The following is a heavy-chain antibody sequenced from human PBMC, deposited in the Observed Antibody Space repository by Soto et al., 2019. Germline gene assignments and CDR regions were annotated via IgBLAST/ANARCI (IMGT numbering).Heavy chain of an antibody. CDR3: ARDKITGLFDY. CDR2: INHSGST. D-gene: IGHD2-8*02. Sequence: QVPLQPGGAGPFKPSGTLSPTFAGLGWAFSCYFLTRIRQPPGTGLEWIGEINHSGSTNYNPSLKSRVTISVDTSKNQFSLKLTSVTAADTAVYYCARDKITGLFDYWGQGTLVTVSS. J-gene: IGHJ4*02. V-gene: IGHV4-34*01. CDR1: GWAFSCYF.